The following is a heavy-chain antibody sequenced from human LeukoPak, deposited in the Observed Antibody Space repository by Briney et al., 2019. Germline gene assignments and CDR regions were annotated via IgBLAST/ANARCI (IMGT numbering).Heavy chain of an antibody. CDR1: GFTVSSNY. V-gene: IGHV3-66*02. D-gene: IGHD4-17*01. J-gene: IGHJ5*02. CDR3: ARVMTTVTTTWFDP. CDR2: IYSGGST. Sequence: GGSLRLSCAASGFTVSSNYMSWVRQAPGKGLEWVSVIYSGGSTYYADSVKGRFTISRDNSKNTLYLQMNSLRAEDTAVYYCARVMTTVTTTWFDPWGQGTLVTVSS.